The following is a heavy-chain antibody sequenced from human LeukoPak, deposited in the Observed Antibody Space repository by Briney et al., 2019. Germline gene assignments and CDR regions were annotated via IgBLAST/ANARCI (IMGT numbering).Heavy chain of an antibody. CDR2: ISGDGRAT. Sequence: PGGSMRLSCAASGFIFTDYWMHWVRQGPGKELVWVARISGDGRATTYADSVKGRFTISRDNAMSTAFLQMKSLRAEDTAIYYCARFYVPEEHNPPWHEAHWGQGILVTVSS. V-gene: IGHV3-74*03. CDR1: GFIFTDYW. D-gene: IGHD3-10*02. CDR3: ARFYVPEEHNPPWHEAH. J-gene: IGHJ4*02.